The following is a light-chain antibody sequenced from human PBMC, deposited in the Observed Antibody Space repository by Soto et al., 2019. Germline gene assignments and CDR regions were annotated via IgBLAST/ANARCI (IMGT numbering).Light chain of an antibody. J-gene: IGKJ1*01. CDR1: QSISSNY. CDR3: QHYNSYSEA. CDR2: GAS. Sequence: EIVLTQSPGTLSLSPGERATLSCRASQSISSNYLAWYQQRPGQTPRLLIYGASSRGAGIPDRFSGSGSGTDFTLTISSLQPDDFATYYCQHYNSYSEAFGQGTKVELK. V-gene: IGKV3-20*01.